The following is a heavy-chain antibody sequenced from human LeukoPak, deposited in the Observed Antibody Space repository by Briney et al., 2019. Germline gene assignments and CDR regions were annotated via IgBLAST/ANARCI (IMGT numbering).Heavy chain of an antibody. V-gene: IGHV4-61*05. CDR1: GGSISSSSYY. CDR2: IYYSGST. Sequence: PSETLSLTCTVSGGSISSSSYYWGWIRQPPGKGLEWIGYIYYSGSTNYNPSLKSRVTISVDTSKNQFSLKLSSVTAADTAVYYCARHLAPSIQLWQPSWYFDLWGRGTLVTVSS. CDR3: ARHLAPSIQLWQPSWYFDL. J-gene: IGHJ2*01. D-gene: IGHD5-18*01.